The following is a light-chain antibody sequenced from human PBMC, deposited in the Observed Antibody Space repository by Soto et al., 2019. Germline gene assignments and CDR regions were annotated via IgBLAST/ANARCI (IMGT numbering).Light chain of an antibody. CDR3: HQYEKWPPSIT. V-gene: IGKV3-15*01. CDR1: QSVSRK. J-gene: IGKJ5*01. CDR2: GAS. Sequence: IMLTQSPATLSVSPGARATLSCRASQSVSRKLAWYQQTRGQAPRLLIYGASTRATGIPARFSGGGSVTEFTLTISSRQSEDFAVYYCHQYEKWPPSITFGQGTRLEIK.